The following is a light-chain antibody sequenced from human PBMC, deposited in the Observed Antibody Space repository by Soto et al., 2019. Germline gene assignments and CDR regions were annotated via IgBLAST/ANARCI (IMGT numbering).Light chain of an antibody. CDR2: WTS. CDR1: QSLLYSSNNKNY. Sequence: DIVMTQSPDSLAVALGDRSTINCKSSQSLLYSSNNKNYLAWYQQIPGQPPKLLIYWTSTRESGVPARFSGSGSGTDFTLTISSLQAEDVAVYYCQQYYSTPLTFGGGTKVDI. V-gene: IGKV4-1*01. J-gene: IGKJ4*01. CDR3: QQYYSTPLT.